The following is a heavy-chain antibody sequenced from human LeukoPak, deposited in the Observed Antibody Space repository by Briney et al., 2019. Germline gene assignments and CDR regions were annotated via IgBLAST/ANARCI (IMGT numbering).Heavy chain of an antibody. CDR1: GYTFTSYY. D-gene: IGHD2-2*01. J-gene: IGHJ5*02. V-gene: IGHV1-46*01. Sequence: ASVKVSCKASGYTFTSYYMHWVRQAPGQGLEWMGIINPSGGSTSYAQKFQGRVTMTRDTSTSTVYMELSSLRSEDTAVYYCARSRGVVPATAPSVRWFDPWGQGTLVTVSS. CDR3: ARSRGVVPATAPSVRWFDP. CDR2: INPSGGST.